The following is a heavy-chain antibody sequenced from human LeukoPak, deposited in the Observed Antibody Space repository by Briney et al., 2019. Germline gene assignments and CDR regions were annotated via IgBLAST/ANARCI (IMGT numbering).Heavy chain of an antibody. V-gene: IGHV1-2*02. CDR2: INPNSGGT. D-gene: IGHD6-19*01. J-gene: IGHJ4*02. Sequence: ASVKVSCKASGYTFTGYYMHWVRQAPGQGLEWMGWINPNSGGTNYAQKLQGRVTMTTDTSTSTAYMELRSLRSDDTAVYYCARDSQQWLPRGTFDYWGQGTLVTVSS. CDR1: GYTFTGYY. CDR3: ARDSQQWLPRGTFDY.